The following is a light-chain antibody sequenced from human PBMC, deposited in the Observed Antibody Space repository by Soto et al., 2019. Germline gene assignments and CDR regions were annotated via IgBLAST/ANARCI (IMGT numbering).Light chain of an antibody. Sequence: DLQMTQSPSSLSASVGDRDTITCRASQGISNYLAWYQQKPGKVPKLLIYAASTLQSGVPSRFSGSGSGTDFTLTISSLEPEDFAVYYCQQRSNWPPITFGQGTKVDIK. CDR1: QGISNY. V-gene: IGKV1-27*01. J-gene: IGKJ1*01. CDR3: QQRSNWPPIT. CDR2: AAS.